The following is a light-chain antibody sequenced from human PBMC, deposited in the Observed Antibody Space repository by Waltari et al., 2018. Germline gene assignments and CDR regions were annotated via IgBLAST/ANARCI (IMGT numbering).Light chain of an antibody. CDR3: QVWDANTDPGV. V-gene: IGLV3-21*04. J-gene: IGLJ1*01. CDR2: YDS. Sequence: SYVLTQPPSVSVAPGKTASITCGGNNLESKGVHWYQQKPGQAPILVISYDSDRPSGIPERFSGSNSGNTATLTISRVEAGDEADYYCQVWDANTDPGVFGTGTEVTVL. CDR1: NLESKG.